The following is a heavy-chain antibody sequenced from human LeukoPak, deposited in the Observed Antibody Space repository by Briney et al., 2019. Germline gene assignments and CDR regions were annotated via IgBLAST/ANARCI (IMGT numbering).Heavy chain of an antibody. Sequence: PGGSLRLSCAASGFTFSNYWMTWVRQAPGKGLEWVAHINQDGSKEYYMDSVKARFTISRDNAKNSLSLQMNSLRAEDTAVYYCVRDGGVSGYDLLDYWGLGTLVTVSS. V-gene: IGHV3-7*01. CDR3: VRDGGVSGYDLLDY. CDR2: INQDGSKE. D-gene: IGHD5-12*01. CDR1: GFTFSNYW. J-gene: IGHJ4*02.